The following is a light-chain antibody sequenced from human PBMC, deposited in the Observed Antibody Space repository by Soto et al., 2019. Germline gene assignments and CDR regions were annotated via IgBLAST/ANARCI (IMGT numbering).Light chain of an antibody. Sequence: EIVITQSPATLSVSPGARATLSCRASQTISTNLAWYQHKPGQPPSLLIYGAATRATGVPARFSGSWSGTLVTLTIASLQSEDFAVYYCQQYNTWTWTLGQGTKVDIK. CDR3: QQYNTWTWT. CDR2: GAA. V-gene: IGKV3-15*01. J-gene: IGKJ1*01. CDR1: QTISTN.